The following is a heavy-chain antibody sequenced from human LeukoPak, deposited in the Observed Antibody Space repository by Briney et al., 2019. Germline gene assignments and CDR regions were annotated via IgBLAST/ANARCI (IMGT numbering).Heavy chain of an antibody. Sequence: GGSLRLSCAASGFTFSDHYMDWVRQAPGKGLEWVGRTRNKANSYTTEYAASVKGRFTISRDDSKNSLYLQMNSLKTEDTAVYYCARARTVWGDYEYYFDYWGQGTLVTVSS. CDR1: GFTFSDHY. CDR3: ARARTVWGDYEYYFDY. J-gene: IGHJ4*02. V-gene: IGHV3-72*01. CDR2: TRNKANSYTT. D-gene: IGHD4-17*01.